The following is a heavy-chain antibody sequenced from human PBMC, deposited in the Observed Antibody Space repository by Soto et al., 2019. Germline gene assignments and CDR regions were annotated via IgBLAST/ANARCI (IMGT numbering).Heavy chain of an antibody. J-gene: IGHJ6*02. CDR3: XXXXXYSGYAGMDV. D-gene: IGHD5-12*01. CDR2: ISPDNGNT. CDR1: GYTFTIYG. Sequence: QVQLVQSGGEVKKPGASVKVSCKASGYTFTIYGINWVRQAPGQGLEWMGWISPDNGNTNYAQKLQGRVTMTTDTXXXXXXXXXXXXXXXXXXXXXXXXXXXYSGYAGMDVWGQGTTVTVSS. V-gene: IGHV1-18*01.